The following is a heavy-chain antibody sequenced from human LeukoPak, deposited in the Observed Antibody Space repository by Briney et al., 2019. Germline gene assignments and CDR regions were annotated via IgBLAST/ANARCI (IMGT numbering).Heavy chain of an antibody. Sequence: ASVKVSCKASGYSFTSYGISWVRQAPGQGLEWMGWIRVHNGKTNYAQKVQGSVTMTTDTSTSTVYMELRSLRSDDTAVYYCARGLIAVADTGDYWGQGTLVTVSS. CDR2: IRVHNGKT. D-gene: IGHD6-19*01. V-gene: IGHV1-18*01. CDR3: ARGLIAVADTGDY. CDR1: GYSFTSYG. J-gene: IGHJ4*02.